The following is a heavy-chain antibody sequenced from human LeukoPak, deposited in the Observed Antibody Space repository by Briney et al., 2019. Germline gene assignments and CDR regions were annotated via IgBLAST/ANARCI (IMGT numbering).Heavy chain of an antibody. J-gene: IGHJ4*02. CDR2: ISSSGSTI. Sequence: GGSLRLSCAASGFTFSDYYMSWIRQAPGKGLEWVSYISSSGSTINYADSVKGRFTISRDNAKNSLYLQMNSLRAEDTAVYYCARVAYYYDSSGYHLDYWGQGTLVTVSS. CDR1: GFTFSDYY. V-gene: IGHV3-11*01. CDR3: ARVAYYYDSSGYHLDY. D-gene: IGHD3-22*01.